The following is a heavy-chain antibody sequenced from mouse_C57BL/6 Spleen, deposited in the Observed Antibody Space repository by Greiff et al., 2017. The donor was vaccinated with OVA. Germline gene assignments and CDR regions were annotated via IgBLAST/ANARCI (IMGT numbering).Heavy chain of an antibody. Sequence: EVQLQQSGPELVKPGDSVKISCKASGYSFTGYFMNWVMQSHGKSLEWIGRINPYNGDTFYNQKFKGKATLTVDKSSSTAHMELRSLTSEDSAVYYCARGHYGSSGNYFDYWGQGTTLTVSS. D-gene: IGHD1-1*01. CDR3: ARGHYGSSGNYFDY. V-gene: IGHV1-20*01. J-gene: IGHJ2*01. CDR2: INPYNGDT. CDR1: GYSFTGYF.